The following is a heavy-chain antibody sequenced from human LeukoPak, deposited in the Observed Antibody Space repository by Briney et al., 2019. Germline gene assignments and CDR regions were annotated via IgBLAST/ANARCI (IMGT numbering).Heavy chain of an antibody. J-gene: IGHJ4*02. V-gene: IGHV4-4*08. CDR1: GGHIDSVY. Sequence: NPSETLSLTCSVSGGHIDSVYWNWVRQPPGKGLEWIGYIDKSGSTKYNPSLQSRITMSRDTSKKQFSLKLTSVTAADTAMYYCASGAGWLIDYWGQGTLVSVSS. CDR2: IDKSGST. CDR3: ASGAGWLIDY. D-gene: IGHD6-19*01.